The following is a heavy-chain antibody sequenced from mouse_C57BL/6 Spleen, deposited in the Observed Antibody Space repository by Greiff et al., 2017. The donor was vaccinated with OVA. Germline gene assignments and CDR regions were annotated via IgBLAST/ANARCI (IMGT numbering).Heavy chain of an antibody. Sequence: SGAELVRPGASVTLSCKASGYTFTDYEMHWVKQTPVHGLEWIGAIDPETGGTAYNQKFKGKAILTADKSSSTAYMELRSLTSEDSAVYYCTILGGFAYWGQGTLVTVSA. CDR3: TILGGFAY. V-gene: IGHV1-15*01. J-gene: IGHJ3*01. CDR2: IDPETGGT. CDR1: GYTFTDYE.